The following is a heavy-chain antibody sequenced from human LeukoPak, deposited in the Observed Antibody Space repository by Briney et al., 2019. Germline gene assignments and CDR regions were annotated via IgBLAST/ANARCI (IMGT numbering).Heavy chain of an antibody. CDR2: IYSGGST. Sequence: GGSLRLSCAASGFTVSSHDMSWVRQARGRRLEGGSNIYSGGSTYYAASVTGRFTIPRDNSKNNLYLQMNSLRADDTAVYYCARYCSRTSCSPPCAFDIGGQGTLLTVSS. J-gene: IGHJ3*02. V-gene: IGHV3-66*01. CDR3: ARYCSRTSCSPPCAFDI. D-gene: IGHD2-2*01. CDR1: GFTVSSHD.